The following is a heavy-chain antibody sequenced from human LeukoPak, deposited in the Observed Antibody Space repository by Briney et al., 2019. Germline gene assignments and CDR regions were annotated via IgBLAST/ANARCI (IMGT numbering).Heavy chain of an antibody. CDR3: ARRLFQLSRYAFDI. D-gene: IGHD1-1*01. V-gene: IGHV4-34*01. CDR2: INHSGRN. CDR1: GGSFSDYY. J-gene: IGHJ3*02. Sequence: PSETLSLTCAVYGGSFSDYYWSWIRQPPGKGLEWIGEINHSGRNNYNPSLKSRVTISVDTSKNQFSLELSSVTAADTAVYYCARRLFQLSRYAFDIWGQGTMVTVSS.